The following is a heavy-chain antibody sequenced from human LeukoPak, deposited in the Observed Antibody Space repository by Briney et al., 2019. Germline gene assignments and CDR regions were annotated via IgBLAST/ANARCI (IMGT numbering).Heavy chain of an antibody. D-gene: IGHD3-22*01. CDR2: ISYDGSNK. V-gene: IGHV3-30*18. J-gene: IGHJ1*01. CDR1: GFTFSSYG. Sequence: PGGSLRLSCAASGFTFSSYGMHWVRQAPGKGLEWVAVISYDGSNKYYADSVKGRFTISRDNSKSTLYLQMNSLRAADTAVYYCAKSGYYYDSGGAEYFQHWGQGTLVTVSS. CDR3: AKSGYYYDSGGAEYFQH.